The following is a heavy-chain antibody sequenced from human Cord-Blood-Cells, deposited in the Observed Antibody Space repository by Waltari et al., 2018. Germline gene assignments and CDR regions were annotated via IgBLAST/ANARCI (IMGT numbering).Heavy chain of an antibody. Sequence: QITLKESGPTLVKPTQTLTLTCTFSGFSLSTSGVGVGWIRQPPGKALVWLALIYLNDDKRYSPSLKSRLTITKDTSKNQVVLTMTNMDPVDTATYYCAHSGYSSSSHYYYYYMDVWGKGTTVTVSS. J-gene: IGHJ6*03. CDR1: GFSLSTSGVG. D-gene: IGHD6-6*01. V-gene: IGHV2-5*01. CDR2: IYLNDDK. CDR3: AHSGYSSSSHYYYYYMDV.